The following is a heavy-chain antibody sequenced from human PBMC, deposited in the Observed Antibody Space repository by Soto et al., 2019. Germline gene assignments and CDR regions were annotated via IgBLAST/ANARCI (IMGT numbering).Heavy chain of an antibody. V-gene: IGHV2-5*01. J-gene: IGHJ3*02. D-gene: IGHD2-8*01. CDR3: AHSLLLIYCTNGVCRGVGAFDI. CDR1: GFSLSTSGVG. CDR2: IYWNDDK. Sequence: QITLKESGPTLVKPTQTLTLTCTFSGFSLSTSGVGVGWIRQPPGKALEWLALIYWNDDKRYSPSLKSRLTITKDTAKKQVVLTITNMDPVDTATYYYAHSLLLIYCTNGVCRGVGAFDIWGQGTMVTVSS.